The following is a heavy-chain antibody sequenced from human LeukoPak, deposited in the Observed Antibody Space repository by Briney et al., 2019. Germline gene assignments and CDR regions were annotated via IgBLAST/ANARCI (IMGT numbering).Heavy chain of an antibody. V-gene: IGHV1-2*02. J-gene: IGHJ6*03. Sequence: GASVKVSCKASGYTLTGYYMHWVRQAPGQGLEWMGWINPNSGGTNYAQKFQGRVTMTRDTSISTAYMELSRLRSDDTAVYYCARGDFDWPDYYYYYMDVWGKGTTVTVSS. D-gene: IGHD3-9*01. CDR2: INPNSGGT. CDR1: GYTLTGYY. CDR3: ARGDFDWPDYYYYYMDV.